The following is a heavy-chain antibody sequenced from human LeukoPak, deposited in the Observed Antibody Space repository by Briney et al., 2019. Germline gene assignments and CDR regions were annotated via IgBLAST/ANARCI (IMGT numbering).Heavy chain of an antibody. CDR3: TTDQPLLYSSSSDFDY. CDR2: IKSKTDGGTT. V-gene: IGHV3-15*01. Sequence: GGSLRLSCAASGFTFGNAWMSWVRQAPGKGLEWVGRIKSKTDGGTTDYAAPVKGRFTISRDDSKNTLYLQMNSLKTEDTAVYYCTTDQPLLYSSSSDFDYWGQGTLVTVSS. CDR1: GFTFGNAW. D-gene: IGHD6-6*01. J-gene: IGHJ4*02.